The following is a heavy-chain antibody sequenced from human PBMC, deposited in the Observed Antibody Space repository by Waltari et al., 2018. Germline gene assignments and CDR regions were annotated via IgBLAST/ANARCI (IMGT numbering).Heavy chain of an antibody. Sequence: QVQLQESGPGLVKPSQTLSLTCTVSGGSISSGSYYWSWIRQPAGKGLEWIGYIYTSGSTNYNPSLKSRVTISVDTSKNQFSLKLSSVTAADTAVYYCASREVAGAFDYWGQGTLVTVSS. CDR1: GGSISSGSYY. J-gene: IGHJ4*02. D-gene: IGHD6-19*01. V-gene: IGHV4-61*09. CDR2: IYTSGST. CDR3: ASREVAGAFDY.